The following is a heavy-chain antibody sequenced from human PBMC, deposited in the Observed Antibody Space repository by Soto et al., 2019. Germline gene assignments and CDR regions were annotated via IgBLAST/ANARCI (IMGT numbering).Heavy chain of an antibody. D-gene: IGHD5-12*01. CDR3: AKDPYRVWLLRSYFDY. Sequence: QVQLVESGGGVVQPGRSLRLSCAASGFTFSSYGIHWVRQAPGKGLEWVAVISYDGSNKYYADSVKGRFTISRDNSKNTLYLQMNSLRAEDTAVYYCAKDPYRVWLLRSYFDYWGQGTLVTVSS. CDR2: ISYDGSNK. J-gene: IGHJ4*02. V-gene: IGHV3-30*18. CDR1: GFTFSSYG.